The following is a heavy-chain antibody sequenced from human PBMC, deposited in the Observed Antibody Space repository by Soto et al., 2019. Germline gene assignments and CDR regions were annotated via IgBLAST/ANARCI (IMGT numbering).Heavy chain of an antibody. CDR2: IYPSDSDI. V-gene: IGHV5-51*01. J-gene: IGHJ4*02. CDR3: VRSGTSSGRFSDY. D-gene: IGHD2-15*01. CDR1: GYTFTSYW. Sequence: GESLQISCKGSGYTFTSYWIGWVRQMPGEGLEWMGVIYPSDSDIRYSPSFQGKVTIPADKSITTAYLQWSSLKAADTAMYYCVRSGTSSGRFSDYWGQGTLVTVSS.